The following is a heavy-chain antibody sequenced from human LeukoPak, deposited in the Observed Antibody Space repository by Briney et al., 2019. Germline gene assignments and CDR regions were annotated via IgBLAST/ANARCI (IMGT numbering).Heavy chain of an antibody. D-gene: IGHD1-26*01. J-gene: IGHJ4*02. CDR3: ARHWELLSPLYFDY. CDR2: IYHSGST. Sequence: PSETLSLTCAVSGYSISSGYYWGWIRQPPGKGLEWIGSIYHSGSTYYNPSLKSRVTISVDTSKNQFSLKLSSVTAADTAVYYCARHWELLSPLYFDYWCQGTLVTVSS. CDR1: GYSISSGYY. V-gene: IGHV4-38-2*01.